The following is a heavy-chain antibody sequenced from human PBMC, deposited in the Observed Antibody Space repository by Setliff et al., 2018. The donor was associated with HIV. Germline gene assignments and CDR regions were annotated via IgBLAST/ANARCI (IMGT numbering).Heavy chain of an antibody. D-gene: IGHD3-3*01. CDR2: IYSSGST. J-gene: IGHJ4*02. CDR1: GGSTSTSGYY. CDR3: ARVPFTTGFDY. V-gene: IGHV4-39*01. Sequence: PSETLSLTCTVSGGSTSTSGYYWGWIRQPPGKGREWIGSIYSSGSTYYNPSLKSRVTISVDTSKNQFSLKLSSVTAADTAVFYCARVPFTTGFDYWGQGILVTVSS.